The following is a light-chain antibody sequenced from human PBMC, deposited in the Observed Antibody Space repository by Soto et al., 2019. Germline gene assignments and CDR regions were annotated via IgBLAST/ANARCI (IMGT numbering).Light chain of an antibody. CDR3: TSYAGGNNV. CDR2: EVN. CDR1: SSDVGGYNY. V-gene: IGLV2-8*01. Sequence: QSALTQPPSASGSPGQSVTISCTGTSSDVGGYNYVSWYQQHPGKVPKLVVYEVNKRPSGVPDRFSGSKSGNTASLTVSGXXXXXXADYYCTSYAGGNNVFGTGTK. J-gene: IGLJ1*01.